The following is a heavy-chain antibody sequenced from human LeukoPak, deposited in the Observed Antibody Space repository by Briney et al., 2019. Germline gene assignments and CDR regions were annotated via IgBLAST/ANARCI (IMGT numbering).Heavy chain of an antibody. CDR3: ARDYTSAEWPGFAFDV. Sequence: ASVKVSCKASGYTFTRYAISWVRQAPGQGLEWMGWINPFNGNTNDAERFQGRVIMTTDTSTRTAYMELKSLRSDDTAVYYCARDYTSAEWPGFAFDVWGQGTMISVPS. CDR1: GYTFTRYA. D-gene: IGHD3-3*01. J-gene: IGHJ3*01. CDR2: INPFNGNT. V-gene: IGHV1-18*01.